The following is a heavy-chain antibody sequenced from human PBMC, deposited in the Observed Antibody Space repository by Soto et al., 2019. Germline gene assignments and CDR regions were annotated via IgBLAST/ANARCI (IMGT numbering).Heavy chain of an antibody. D-gene: IGHD3-9*01. V-gene: IGHV1-18*01. J-gene: IGHJ4*02. CDR2: ISAYNGNT. Sequence: ASVKVSCKAAGYTFTSYGISWVRQAPGQGLEWMGWISAYNGNTNYAQKLQGRVTMTTDTSTSTAYMELRSLRSDDTAVYYCARDREYFDWLWPLDYWGQGTLVTVSS. CDR1: GYTFTSYG. CDR3: ARDREYFDWLWPLDY.